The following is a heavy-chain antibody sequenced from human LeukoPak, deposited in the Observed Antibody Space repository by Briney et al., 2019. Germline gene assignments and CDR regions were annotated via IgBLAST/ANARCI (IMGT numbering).Heavy chain of an antibody. CDR1: GFTFNIYS. CDR2: ITDSGGST. Sequence: GGSLRLSCAASGFTFNIYSMSWVRQAPGRGLEWVSAITDSGGSTHYADSVKGRFTISRDNSKNTLFLQMTSLRAEDTALYYCAKISGYFDYWGRGTLVTVSS. V-gene: IGHV3-23*01. J-gene: IGHJ4*02. CDR3: AKISGYFDY. D-gene: IGHD3-10*01.